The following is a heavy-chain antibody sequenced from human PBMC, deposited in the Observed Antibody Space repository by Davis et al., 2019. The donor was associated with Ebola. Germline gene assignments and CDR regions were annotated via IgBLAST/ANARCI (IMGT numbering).Heavy chain of an antibody. J-gene: IGHJ4*02. V-gene: IGHV3-66*01. CDR1: GFTVSSNH. D-gene: IGHD6-13*01. CDR2: IYDHST. Sequence: GESLKISCAASGFTVSSNHMSWVRQAPGKGLEWVSVIYDHSTAYADSVKGRFTISRDNAKNSLYLHMNSLRVEDTAVYYCTKTIVATAGDFWGQGTLVTVSS. CDR3: TKTIVATAGDF.